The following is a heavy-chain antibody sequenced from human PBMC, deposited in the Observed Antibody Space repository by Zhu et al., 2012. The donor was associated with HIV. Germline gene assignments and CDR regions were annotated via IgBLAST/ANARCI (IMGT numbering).Heavy chain of an antibody. CDR2: IYYSGST. CDR3: AREKNGYXGSRLWAFDI. CDR1: GASTSSGDYY. D-gene: IGHD5-12*01. Sequence: QVQLQESGPGLVKPSQTLSLTCTVSGASTSSGDYYWSWIRQPPGKGLEWIGYIYYSGSTYYNPSLKSRVTISVDTSKNQFSLKLSSVTGADTAVYYCAREKNGYXGSRLWAFDIWGQGTMVTSLQ. V-gene: IGHV4-30-4*08. J-gene: IGHJ3*02.